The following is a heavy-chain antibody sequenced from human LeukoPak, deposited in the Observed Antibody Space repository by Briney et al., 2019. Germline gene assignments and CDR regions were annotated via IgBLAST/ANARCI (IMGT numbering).Heavy chain of an antibody. D-gene: IGHD3-22*01. V-gene: IGHV2-70*11. Sequence: SGPTLVNPTQTLTLTCTFSGFSLSTSGMCVSWIRQPPGKALEWLARIDWDDDKYYSTSLKTRLTISKDTSKNQVVLTMTNMDPVDTATYYCARSATYYYDSSGQLNFDYWGQGTLVTV. CDR1: GFSLSTSGMC. CDR3: ARSATYYYDSSGQLNFDY. J-gene: IGHJ4*02. CDR2: IDWDDDK.